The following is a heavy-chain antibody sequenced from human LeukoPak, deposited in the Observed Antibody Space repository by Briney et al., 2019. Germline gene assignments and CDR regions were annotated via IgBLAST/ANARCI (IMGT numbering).Heavy chain of an antibody. J-gene: IGHJ4*02. Sequence: GGSLRPSCAASGFTFSSYSMNWVRQAPGKGLEWVSSISSSSSYIYYADSVKGRFTISRDNAKNSLYLQMNSLRAEDTAVYYCARVSPPGLDYFDYWGQGTLVTVSS. CDR2: ISSSSSYI. CDR1: GFTFSSYS. V-gene: IGHV3-21*01. CDR3: ARVSPPGLDYFDY.